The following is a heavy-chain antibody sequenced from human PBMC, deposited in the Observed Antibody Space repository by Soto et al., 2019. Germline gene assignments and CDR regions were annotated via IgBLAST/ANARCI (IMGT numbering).Heavy chain of an antibody. CDR1: GFTFSSYG. V-gene: IGHV3-33*01. J-gene: IGHJ3*02. Sequence: QVQLVESGGGVVQPGRSLRLSCAASGFTFSSYGMHWVRQAPGKGLEWVAVIWYDGSNKYYADSVKGRVTISRDNSKNTLYLQMNSLRAEDTAVYYCARDRLYYDIVTGDDPDAFDIWGQGTMVTVSS. D-gene: IGHD3-9*01. CDR3: ARDRLYYDIVTGDDPDAFDI. CDR2: IWYDGSNK.